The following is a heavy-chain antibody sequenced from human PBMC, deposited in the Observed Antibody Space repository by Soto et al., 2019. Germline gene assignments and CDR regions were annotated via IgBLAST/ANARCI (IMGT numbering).Heavy chain of an antibody. Sequence: QVQLVASGGGVVQPGRSLRLSCAASGFTFSSYGMHWVRQAPGKGLEWVAVISYDGSNKYYADSVKGRFTISRDNSKNTLYLQMNSLRAEDTAVYYCAKDSRPVTTLRVGIYYYYGMDVWGQGTTVTVSS. CDR2: ISYDGSNK. D-gene: IGHD4-4*01. CDR1: GFTFSSYG. CDR3: AKDSRPVTTLRVGIYYYYGMDV. V-gene: IGHV3-30*18. J-gene: IGHJ6*02.